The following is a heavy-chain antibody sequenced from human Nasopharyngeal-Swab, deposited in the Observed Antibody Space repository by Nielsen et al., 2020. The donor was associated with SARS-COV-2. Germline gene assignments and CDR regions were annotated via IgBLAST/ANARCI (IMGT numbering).Heavy chain of an antibody. Sequence: SETLSLTCAAYGGSLSGYYWTWIRQPPGKGLEWIGEINHSGSATYNASLNSRVTISVDTSKNQLSLKLTSVTAADTAVYYRVLRGGAVANRFWGQGTLVSVSS. V-gene: IGHV4-34*01. CDR1: GGSLSGYY. CDR3: VLRGGAVANRF. J-gene: IGHJ4*02. CDR2: INHSGSA. D-gene: IGHD3-10*01.